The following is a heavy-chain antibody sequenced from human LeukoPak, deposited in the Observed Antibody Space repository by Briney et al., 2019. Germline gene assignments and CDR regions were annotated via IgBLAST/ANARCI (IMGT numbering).Heavy chain of an antibody. J-gene: IGHJ4*02. Sequence: GASVKVSCKASGYAFSSHGYTWVREAPGQGLEWMGWISAYNGNTDYAQKFRGRVTMTTDTSTSTAYMELRSLRSDDTALYFCARAYYHDTSSYQGFDFWGQGTLVTVSS. CDR2: ISAYNGNT. CDR1: GYAFSSHG. V-gene: IGHV1-18*01. CDR3: ARAYYHDTSSYQGFDF. D-gene: IGHD3-22*01.